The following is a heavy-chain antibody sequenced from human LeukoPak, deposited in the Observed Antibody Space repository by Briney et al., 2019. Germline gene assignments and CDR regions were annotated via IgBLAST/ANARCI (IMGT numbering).Heavy chain of an antibody. Sequence: GGTLRLSCAASGFTFSGYAMSWVRQAPGKGLEWVSAISGSGGSTYYADSVKGRFTISRDNSKNTLYLQMNSLRAEDTAVYYCAKEGENYYGSGSPYWGQGTLVTVSS. CDR2: ISGSGGST. J-gene: IGHJ4*02. D-gene: IGHD3-10*01. V-gene: IGHV3-23*01. CDR1: GFTFSGYA. CDR3: AKEGENYYGSGSPY.